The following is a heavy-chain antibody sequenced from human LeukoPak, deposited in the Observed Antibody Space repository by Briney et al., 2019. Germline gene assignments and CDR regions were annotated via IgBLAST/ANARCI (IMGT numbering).Heavy chain of an antibody. CDR1: GGSFSGYY. CDR2: NYYSGTT. Sequence: PSETLSLTCAVYGGSFSGYYWGWIRQPPGKGLEWIGSNYYSGTTYYSSSLKSRVIISVDTSKNQFSLKLSSVTATDTAVYYCARHEAQDFDYWGQGTLVTVSS. CDR3: ARHEAQDFDY. V-gene: IGHV4-39*01. J-gene: IGHJ4*02.